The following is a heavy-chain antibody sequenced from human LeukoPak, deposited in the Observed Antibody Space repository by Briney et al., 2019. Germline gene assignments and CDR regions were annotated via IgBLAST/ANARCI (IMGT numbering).Heavy chain of an antibody. J-gene: IGHJ4*02. D-gene: IGHD3-3*01. V-gene: IGHV3-7*01. Sequence: GGSLRLSCAASGFTFSSYWMSWVRQAPGKGLEWVANIKQDGSEKYYVDSVKGRFTISRDNAKNSLYLQMNSLRAEDTAVYYCARDTTIFGVVTTSSDYWGQGTLVTVSS. CDR3: ARDTTIFGVVTTSSDY. CDR1: GFTFSSYW. CDR2: IKQDGSEK.